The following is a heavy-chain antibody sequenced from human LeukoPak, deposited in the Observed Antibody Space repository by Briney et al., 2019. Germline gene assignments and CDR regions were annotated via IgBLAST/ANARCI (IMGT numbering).Heavy chain of an antibody. CDR1: GFPFGDYY. CDR2: ISSGGTTT. CDR3: ARDGSYYDGSGYPST. Sequence: GGSLRLSCAASGFPFGDYYMSRVRQAPGKGLEWVSYISSGGTTTYYADSVKGRFTISRDNAKNSLYLQLNSLRAEDTAVYYCARDGSYYDGSGYPSTWGQGTLVAVSS. J-gene: IGHJ4*02. D-gene: IGHD3-22*01. V-gene: IGHV3-11*01.